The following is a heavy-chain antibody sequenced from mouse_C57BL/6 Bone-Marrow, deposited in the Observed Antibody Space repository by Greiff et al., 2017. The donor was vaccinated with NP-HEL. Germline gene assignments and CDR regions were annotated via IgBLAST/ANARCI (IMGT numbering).Heavy chain of an antibody. CDR1: GYSFTGYY. J-gene: IGHJ2*01. Sequence: EVQLQQSGPELVKPGASVKISCKASGYSFTGYYMNWVKQSPEKSLEWIGEINPSTGGTTYNQKFKAKATLTVDKSSSTAYMQLKSLTSEDSAVSYGAREKRGRDYGGQGTPLTVSS. CDR2: INPSTGGT. V-gene: IGHV1-42*01. D-gene: IGHD4-1*01. CDR3: AREKRGRDY.